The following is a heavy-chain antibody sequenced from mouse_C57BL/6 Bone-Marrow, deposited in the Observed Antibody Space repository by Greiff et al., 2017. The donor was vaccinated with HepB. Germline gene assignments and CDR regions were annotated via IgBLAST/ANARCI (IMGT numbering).Heavy chain of an antibody. Sequence: EVQLVESGGDLVKPGGSLKLSCAASGFTFSSYGMSWVRQTPDKRLEWVATISSGGSYTYYPDSVKGRFTISRDNAKNTLYLQMSSLKSEDTAMYYCARQYLLWSYWYFDVWGTGTTVTVSS. D-gene: IGHD2-1*01. CDR2: ISSGGSYT. V-gene: IGHV5-6*01. CDR1: GFTFSSYG. J-gene: IGHJ1*03. CDR3: ARQYLLWSYWYFDV.